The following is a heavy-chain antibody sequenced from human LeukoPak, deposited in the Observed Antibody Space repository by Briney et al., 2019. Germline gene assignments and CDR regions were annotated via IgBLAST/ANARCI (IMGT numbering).Heavy chain of an antibody. D-gene: IGHD1-1*01. CDR3: ARGTYGNFDY. Sequence: PSETLSLTCAVYGRSFSGYYWSWIRQHPGKGLEWIGYIYYSGSTYYNPSLKSRVAISVDTSKNQFSLKLSSVTAADTAVYYCARGTYGNFDYWGQGTLVTVSS. V-gene: IGHV4-31*11. J-gene: IGHJ4*02. CDR2: IYYSGST. CDR1: GRSFSGYY.